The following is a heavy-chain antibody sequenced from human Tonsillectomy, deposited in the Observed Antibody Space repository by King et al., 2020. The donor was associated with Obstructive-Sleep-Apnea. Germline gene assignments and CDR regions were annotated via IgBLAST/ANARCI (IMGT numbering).Heavy chain of an antibody. V-gene: IGHV4-59*01. CDR3: ARGAGEYGMDV. Sequence: VQLQESGPGLVKPSETLSLTCTVSGGSISSYYWSWIRQPPGKGLEWIGYIYYSGSTNYNPSLKSRVTISVDTSKNQFSLKLSSVTAADTAVYYCARGAGEYGMDVWGQGTTVTVSS. CDR2: IYYSGST. J-gene: IGHJ6*02. D-gene: IGHD3-10*01. CDR1: GGSISSYY.